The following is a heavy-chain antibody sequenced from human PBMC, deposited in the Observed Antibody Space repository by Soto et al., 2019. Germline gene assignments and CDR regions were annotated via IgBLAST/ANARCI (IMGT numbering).Heavy chain of an antibody. D-gene: IGHD1-26*01. CDR1: GGTFSSYA. CDR3: ARAPGRIVGATGSKEFDY. V-gene: IGHV1-69*13. Sequence: SVKVSCKASGGTFSSYAISWVRQAPGQGLEWMGGIIPIFGTANYAQKFQGRVTITADESTSTAYMELSSLRSEDTAVYYCARAPGRIVGATGSKEFDYWGQGTLVTVS. J-gene: IGHJ4*02. CDR2: IIPIFGTA.